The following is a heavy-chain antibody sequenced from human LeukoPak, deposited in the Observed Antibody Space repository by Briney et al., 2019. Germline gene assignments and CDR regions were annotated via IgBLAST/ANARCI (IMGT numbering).Heavy chain of an antibody. CDR2: IRYDGSNK. CDR3: AKGSHYYDSSGYYYGLFDY. CDR1: GFTFSSYG. Sequence: GGSLRLSCAASGFTFSSYGMHWVRQAPGKGLEWVAFIRYDGSNKYYADSVKGRFTISRDNSKNTLYLQMNSLRAEDTAVYYCAKGSHYYDSSGYYYGLFDYWGQGTLVTVSS. J-gene: IGHJ4*02. V-gene: IGHV3-30*02. D-gene: IGHD3-22*01.